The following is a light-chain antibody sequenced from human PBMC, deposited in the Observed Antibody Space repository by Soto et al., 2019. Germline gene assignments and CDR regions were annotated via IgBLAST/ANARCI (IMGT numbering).Light chain of an antibody. CDR3: QYHTDWPPYT. V-gene: IGKV3-11*02. CDR2: ESS. CDR1: QRVGRY. J-gene: IGKJ2*01. Sequence: EMVLTQSPATLSLSPGDRATLSCRASQRVGRYLAWYQQRPGQAPRLLSYESSNRVTGIPARFSGNGSGRDFTLTSSSLEPEDFAVYYCQYHTDWPPYTFGQGTTLEI.